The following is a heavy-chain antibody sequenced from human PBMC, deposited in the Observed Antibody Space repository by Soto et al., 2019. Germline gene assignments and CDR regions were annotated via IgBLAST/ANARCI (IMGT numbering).Heavy chain of an antibody. Sequence: ASVKVSCKASGYTFTSYAMHWVRQAPGQRLEWMGWINAGNGNTKYSQKFQGRVTITRDTSASRAYMELSSLRSEGTAVYYCARGLGYCSGGSCEAAPFEQWGKGTLVTVS. J-gene: IGHJ5*02. CDR2: INAGNGNT. CDR3: ARGLGYCSGGSCEAAPFEQ. D-gene: IGHD2-15*01. V-gene: IGHV1-3*01. CDR1: GYTFTSYA.